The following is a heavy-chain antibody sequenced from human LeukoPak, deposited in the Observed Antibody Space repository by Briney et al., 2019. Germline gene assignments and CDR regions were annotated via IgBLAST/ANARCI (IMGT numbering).Heavy chain of an antibody. CDR3: ARWGDGKRFDY. Sequence: GGSLRLSCAASGFTFSNHGLHEVRQARCRGLAGVAVIWYDGSSQYYADSVKGRFTISRDNSKNKVYLQMNSLGAEDTATYYCARWGDGKRFDYWGQGTLVTVSS. D-gene: IGHD2-21*02. CDR2: IWYDGSSQ. J-gene: IGHJ4*02. CDR1: GFTFSNHG. V-gene: IGHV3-33*01.